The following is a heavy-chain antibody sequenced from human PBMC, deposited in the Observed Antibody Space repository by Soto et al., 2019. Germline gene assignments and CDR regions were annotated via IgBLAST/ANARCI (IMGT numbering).Heavy chain of an antibody. J-gene: IGHJ6*02. CDR2: IIPIFGTA. D-gene: IGHD2-15*01. CDR1: GGTFSSYA. Sequence: QVQLVQSGAEVKKPGSSVKVSCKASGGTFSSYAISWVRQAPGQGLEWMGGIIPIFGTANYAQKFQGRVTITADESTSTAYMELSSLRSEDTAVYYCARERRCFSSRLYYYGMDVWGQGTTVTVSS. V-gene: IGHV1-69*01. CDR3: ARERRCFSSRLYYYGMDV.